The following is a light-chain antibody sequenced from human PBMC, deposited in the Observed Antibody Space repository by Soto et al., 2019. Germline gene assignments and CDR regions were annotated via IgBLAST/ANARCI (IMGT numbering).Light chain of an antibody. CDR2: DAS. V-gene: IGKV3-20*01. CDR3: QQYNSYSKT. J-gene: IGKJ2*01. Sequence: EIVLTQSPGTLSLSPGERATLSCRASQSVRSTYLARYQQKPGQAPTLLIYDASNRATGIPARFSGSGSGTEFTLTISSLQPDDFATYYCQQYNSYSKTFGQGNKVDIK. CDR1: QSVRSTY.